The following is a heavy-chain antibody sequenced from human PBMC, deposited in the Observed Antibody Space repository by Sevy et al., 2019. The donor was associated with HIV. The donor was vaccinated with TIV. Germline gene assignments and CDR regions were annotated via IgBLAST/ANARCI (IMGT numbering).Heavy chain of an antibody. CDR3: ATGRDTTMVTSPPFDY. Sequence: ASVKVSCKASGYTFTAYYMHWVRQAPGQGLEWMGWINPNSGGTNDAQRFQGSVTITRDTSISTLYMELSSLRSDDTAVYYCATGRDTTMVTSPPFDYWGQGTLVTVSS. CDR1: GYTFTAYY. CDR2: INPNSGGT. D-gene: IGHD4-17*01. V-gene: IGHV1-2*02. J-gene: IGHJ4*02.